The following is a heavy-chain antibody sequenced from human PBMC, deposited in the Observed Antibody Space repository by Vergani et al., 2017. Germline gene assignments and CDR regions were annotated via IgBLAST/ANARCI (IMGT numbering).Heavy chain of an antibody. J-gene: IGHJ1*01. Sequence: QVQLQESGPGLVKPSETLSLTCAVSGYSISSSSYYWGWIRQPPGKGLEWIGSIYYSGSTYYNPSLKSRVTISVDTSKNQFSLKLSSVTAADTAVYYCAKGPTGYFQHWGQGTLVTVSS. CDR3: AKGPTGYFQH. CDR1: GYSISSSSYY. V-gene: IGHV4-39*07. CDR2: IYYSGST.